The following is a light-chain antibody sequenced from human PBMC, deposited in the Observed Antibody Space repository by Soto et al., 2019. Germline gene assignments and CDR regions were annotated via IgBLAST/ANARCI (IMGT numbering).Light chain of an antibody. CDR1: ESINNY. CDR2: AAS. V-gene: IGKV1-39*01. Sequence: DIQMTQSPSSLSASVGDRVTITCRASESINNYLNWYQQKPGKAPKFLIYAASTLQSGVPSRFSGSRSGTDFTLTISSLESEDFATYYCQQNYITPYTVGQGTKLDFK. J-gene: IGKJ2*01. CDR3: QQNYITPYT.